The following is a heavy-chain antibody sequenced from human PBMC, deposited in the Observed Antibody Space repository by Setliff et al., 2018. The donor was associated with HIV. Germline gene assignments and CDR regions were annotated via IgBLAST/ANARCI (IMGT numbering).Heavy chain of an antibody. J-gene: IGHJ4*02. CDR2: ISDNGGST. V-gene: IGHV3-23*01. D-gene: IGHD6-19*01. CDR1: GFTFSTYA. CDR3: AKGNGWYPYFDY. Sequence: GGSLRLSCAVSGFTFSTYAMIWVRQAPGKGLEWVSLISDNGGSTYYADSVKGRFTISRDNSKNTLYPQMNSLRAEDTAVYFCAKGNGWYPYFDYWGRGTLVTVSS.